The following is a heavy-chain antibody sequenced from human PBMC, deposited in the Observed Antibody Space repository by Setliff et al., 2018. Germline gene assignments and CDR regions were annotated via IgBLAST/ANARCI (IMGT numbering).Heavy chain of an antibody. V-gene: IGHV1-46*01. CDR1: GYTFTTYY. J-gene: IGHJ4*02. Sequence: ASVKVSCKASGYTFTTYYMHWVRQAPGQGLEWMGVINPNGGSTSYAQRIQGRVTMTRDTSTSTVYMELNSLTSDDTAVYYCARAGLAAAGRKGVFDHWGQGTLVTVSS. CDR2: INPNGGST. CDR3: ARAGLAAAGRKGVFDH. D-gene: IGHD6-25*01.